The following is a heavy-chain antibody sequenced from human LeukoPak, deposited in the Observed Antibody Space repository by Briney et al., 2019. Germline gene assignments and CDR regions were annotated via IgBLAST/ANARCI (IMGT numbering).Heavy chain of an antibody. J-gene: IGHJ4*02. CDR2: TSGSGENP. CDR3: ANGAAAGTPTIGDY. Sequence: GGSLRLSCAASGFTFSSHGMSWVRQAPGKGLEWVSVTSGSGENPYYADSVKGRFTISRDNFKNTLYLQMNSLRAEDTAVYYCANGAAAGTPTIGDYWGQGTLVTVSS. V-gene: IGHV3-23*01. CDR1: GFTFSSHG. D-gene: IGHD6-13*01.